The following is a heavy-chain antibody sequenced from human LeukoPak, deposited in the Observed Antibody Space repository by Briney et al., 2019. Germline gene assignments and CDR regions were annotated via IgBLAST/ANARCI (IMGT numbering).Heavy chain of an antibody. V-gene: IGHV3-23*01. J-gene: IGHJ4*02. CDR3: AKGDVVTAIFPLDY. CDR2: ISGSDGTT. D-gene: IGHD5-12*01. CDR1: GFTFSSYA. Sequence: GGSLRLSCAASGFTFSSYAMSWLRQAPGKGLEWVSGISGSDGTTYYADSVQGRLTISRDNSKKTLFLQMSSLRAEDTAVYYCAKGDVVTAIFPLDYWGQGTLVIVSS.